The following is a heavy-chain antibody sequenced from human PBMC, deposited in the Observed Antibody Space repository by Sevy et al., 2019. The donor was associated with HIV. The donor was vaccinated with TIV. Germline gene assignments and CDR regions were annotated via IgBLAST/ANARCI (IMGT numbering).Heavy chain of an antibody. Sequence: GESLKISCKGSGYSFTSYWIGWVRQMPGKGLEWMGIIYPGDSVTRYSPSFQGQVTISAVKSISTAYLQCSSLKASDTAMYYCARRRVAARPLADYWGQGTLVTVSS. D-gene: IGHD6-6*01. CDR1: GYSFTSYW. V-gene: IGHV5-51*01. CDR2: IYPGDSVT. J-gene: IGHJ4*02. CDR3: ARRRVAARPLADY.